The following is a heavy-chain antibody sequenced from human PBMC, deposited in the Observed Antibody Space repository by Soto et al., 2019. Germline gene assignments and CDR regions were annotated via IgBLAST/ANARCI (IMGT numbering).Heavy chain of an antibody. V-gene: IGHV1-2*04. CDR3: ARGSGIAAATTYYYGMDV. CDR1: GYTFTSYA. J-gene: IGHJ6*02. D-gene: IGHD6-13*01. Sequence: GASVKVSCKASGYTFTSYAMHWVRQAPGQRLEWMGWINPNSGGTNYAQKFQGWVTMTRDTSISTAYMELSRLRSDDTAVYYCARGSGIAAATTYYYGMDVWGQGTTVTVSS. CDR2: INPNSGGT.